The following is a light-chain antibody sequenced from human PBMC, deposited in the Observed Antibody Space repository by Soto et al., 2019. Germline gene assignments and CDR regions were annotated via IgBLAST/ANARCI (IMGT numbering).Light chain of an antibody. CDR1: SSNIGAGYD. V-gene: IGLV1-40*01. CDR2: GNS. Sequence: QSVLTQPPSVAGSPGQSVTISCTWISSNIGAGYDVHWYQQLPGTAPKLLIYGNSNRPSGVPDRFSGSKSGTSASLAITGLQAEDEADYYCQSFDSSLGAYVFGTGTKVTVL. J-gene: IGLJ1*01. CDR3: QSFDSSLGAYV.